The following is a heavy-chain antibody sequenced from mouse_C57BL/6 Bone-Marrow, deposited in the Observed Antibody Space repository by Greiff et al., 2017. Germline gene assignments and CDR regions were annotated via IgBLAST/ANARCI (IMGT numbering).Heavy chain of an antibody. J-gene: IGHJ4*01. CDR3: AISDWDYGSDYYAFDN. V-gene: IGHV1-64*01. Sequence: QVQLQQPGAGLVKPRASVRLSCKASGYTFTSYWVHWVQQRPGQGLEWIGMIHPNGGSTNYNEKFKSKATLTVDTSSSTSYMPLSSLTSDDSTVFYCAISDWDYGSDYYAFDNWRHGNSYPASS. CDR1: GYTFTSYW. D-gene: IGHD1-2*01. CDR2: IHPNGGST.